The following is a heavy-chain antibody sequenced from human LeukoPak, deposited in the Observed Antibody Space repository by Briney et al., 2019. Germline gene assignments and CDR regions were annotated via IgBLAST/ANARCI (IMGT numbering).Heavy chain of an antibody. V-gene: IGHV4-34*01. CDR1: GGSFSGYY. J-gene: IGHJ4*02. CDR3: ATYCGGDCAADDY. D-gene: IGHD2-21*02. Sequence: PSETLSLTCAVYGGSFSGYYWSWIRQPPGKGLEWIGEINHSGSTNYNPSLKSRVTISVDTSKNQFSLKLSSVTAADTAVYYCATYCGGDCAADDYWGQGTLVTVSS. CDR2: INHSGST.